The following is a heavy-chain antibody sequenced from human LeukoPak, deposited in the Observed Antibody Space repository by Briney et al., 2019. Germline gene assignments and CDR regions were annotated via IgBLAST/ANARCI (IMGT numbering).Heavy chain of an antibody. J-gene: IGHJ4*02. CDR3: ARGTNRGAGNFDY. CDR1: GGSISSYY. D-gene: IGHD1-1*01. Sequence: SETLSLTCTVSGGSISSYYWSWIRQPPGKGLEWIGYIYYSGNTNYNPSLKSRVTMSVDTSKNQFSLNLSSVTAADTAVYYCARGTNRGAGNFDYWGQGALVTVSS. V-gene: IGHV4-59*01. CDR2: IYYSGNT.